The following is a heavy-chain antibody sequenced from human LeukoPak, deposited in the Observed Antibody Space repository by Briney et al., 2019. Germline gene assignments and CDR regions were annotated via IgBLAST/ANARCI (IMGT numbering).Heavy chain of an antibody. CDR3: PRGGSLLNSSSNYYYMAV. CDR1: GGSFSGYY. D-gene: IGHD6-6*01. Sequence: SETPSLTCAVYGGSFSGYYWCWIRQPPGKGLEWSGEINHSGSTNYNPSLKSRVTISVDTPNHQFSLKLSSVTAADTSVYYCPRGGSLLNSSSNYYYMAVWGKGTTLTVSS. V-gene: IGHV4-34*01. CDR2: INHSGST. J-gene: IGHJ6*03.